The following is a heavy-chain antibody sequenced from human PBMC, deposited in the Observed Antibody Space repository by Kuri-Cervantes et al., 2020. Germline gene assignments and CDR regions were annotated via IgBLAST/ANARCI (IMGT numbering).Heavy chain of an antibody. Sequence: GGSLRLSCSASGFTFSSYSMNWVRQAPGKGLEWVSYISSSSSTIYYADSVKGRFTISRDNAKNSLYLQMNSLRAEDTAVYYCARDPKAPPNYGDYINDNWYFDLWGRGTLVTVSS. D-gene: IGHD4-17*01. CDR1: GFTFSSYS. V-gene: IGHV3-48*01. CDR2: ISSSSSTI. J-gene: IGHJ2*01. CDR3: ARDPKAPPNYGDYINDNWYFDL.